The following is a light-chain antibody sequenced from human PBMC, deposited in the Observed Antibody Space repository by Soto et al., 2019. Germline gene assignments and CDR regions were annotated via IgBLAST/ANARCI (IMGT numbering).Light chain of an antibody. Sequence: EIVFTQSPGTLCLSPGERATLSCRASQSLSSIYLAWYQQKPGQAPRLLIYRTSSRATGIPDRFSGSESETDFTLTISRLEPDDSAVYYCQQYGSSPRTFGPGTKVDIK. J-gene: IGKJ1*01. CDR1: QSLSSIY. CDR3: QQYGSSPRT. CDR2: RTS. V-gene: IGKV3-20*01.